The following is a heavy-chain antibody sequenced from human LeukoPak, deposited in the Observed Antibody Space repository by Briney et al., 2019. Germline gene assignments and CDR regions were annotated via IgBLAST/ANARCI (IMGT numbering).Heavy chain of an antibody. CDR1: GYSISSGYY. Sequence: SETLSLTCTVSGYSISSGYYWGWIRQPPGKGLEWIGSIYHSGSTYYNPSLKSRATISVDTSKNQFSLKLSSVTAADTAVYYCARGVYFDFWSGYTFDYWGQGTLVTVSS. V-gene: IGHV4-38-2*02. D-gene: IGHD3-3*01. J-gene: IGHJ4*02. CDR3: ARGVYFDFWSGYTFDY. CDR2: IYHSGST.